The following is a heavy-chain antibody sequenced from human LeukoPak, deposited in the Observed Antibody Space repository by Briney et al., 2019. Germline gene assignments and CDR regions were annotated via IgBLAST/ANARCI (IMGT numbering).Heavy chain of an antibody. CDR2: ISYDGSNK. J-gene: IGHJ4*02. D-gene: IGHD1-1*01. CDR1: GFTFSSYG. V-gene: IGHV3-30*03. CDR3: AAGTPNFDY. Sequence: PGGSLRLSCAASGFTFSSYGMHWVRQAPGKGLEWVAVISYDGSNKYYADSVKGRFTISRDNSKNTLYLRMNSLRAEDTAVYYCAAGTPNFDYWGQGTLVTVSS.